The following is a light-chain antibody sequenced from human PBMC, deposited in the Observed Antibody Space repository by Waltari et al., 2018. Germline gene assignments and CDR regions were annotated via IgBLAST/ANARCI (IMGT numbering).Light chain of an antibody. CDR3: TSYGGVNVLGVL. V-gene: IGLV2-8*01. Sequence: QSALTQPPSASGSPGQSVTISCAGTNSDVGTYNYVSWYQHHPGKAPKLLIFGVTERLPGVPDRFSGSKSGTTASLTVSGLQADDEADDYCTSYGGVNVLGVLFGGGTKLTVL. J-gene: IGLJ2*01. CDR2: GVT. CDR1: NSDVGTYNY.